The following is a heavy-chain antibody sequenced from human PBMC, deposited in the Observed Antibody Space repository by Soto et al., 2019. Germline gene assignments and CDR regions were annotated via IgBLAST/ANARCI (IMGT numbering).Heavy chain of an antibody. CDR3: ARDPQLERGPWYYYMDV. J-gene: IGHJ6*03. D-gene: IGHD1-1*01. CDR2: INAGNGNT. CDR1: GYTFTSYA. V-gene: IGHV1-3*01. Sequence: ASVKVSCKASGYTFTSYAMHWVRQAPGQRLEWIGWINAGNGNTKYSQKIQGRVTIKRDKSASTAYMKLSSLRSEDTAVFYCARDPQLERGPWYYYMDVWGKGTTVTVSS.